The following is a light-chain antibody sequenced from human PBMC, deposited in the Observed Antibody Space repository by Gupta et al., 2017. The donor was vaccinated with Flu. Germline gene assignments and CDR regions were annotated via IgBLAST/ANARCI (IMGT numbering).Light chain of an antibody. CDR2: DAS. Sequence: QSALTQPASVSGSPGQSITISCTGTSSDVGGYNLVSWYQHHPDKAPILLIYDASKRPSGVSNRFSGSRSGNTASLTISGLQAEDEADYYCCSYAGSSSVVFGGGTKLSVL. CDR1: SSDVGGYNL. CDR3: CSYAGSSSVV. J-gene: IGLJ2*01. V-gene: IGLV2-23*01.